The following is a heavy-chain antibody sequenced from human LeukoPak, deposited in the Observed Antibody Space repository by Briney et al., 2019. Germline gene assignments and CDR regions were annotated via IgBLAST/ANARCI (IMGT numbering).Heavy chain of an antibody. CDR3: ARVRYYYGSGSYYNRYFQH. CDR1: GYTFTSYD. Sequence: ASVKVSCKASGYTFTSYDINWVRQATGQGLEWMGWMNPNSGNTGYAQKFQGRVTMTRNTSISTAYMELSSLRSEDTAVYYCARVRYYYGSGSYYNRYFQHWGQGTLVTVSS. D-gene: IGHD3-10*01. J-gene: IGHJ1*01. CDR2: MNPNSGNT. V-gene: IGHV1-8*01.